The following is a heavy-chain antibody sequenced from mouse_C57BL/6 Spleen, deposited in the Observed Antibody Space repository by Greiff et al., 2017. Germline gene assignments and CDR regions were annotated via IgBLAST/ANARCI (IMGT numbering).Heavy chain of an antibody. CDR3: TPFITTVPYAMDY. CDR1: GFNIKDDY. V-gene: IGHV14-4*01. J-gene: IGHJ4*01. Sequence: VQLKQSGAELVRPGASVTLSCTASGFNIKDDYMHWVKQRPEQGLEWIGWIDPENGDTEYASKCQGKATITADTSSNTAYLQLSSLTSEDTAVYYCTPFITTVPYAMDYWGEGASGTVSS. D-gene: IGHD1-1*01. CDR2: IDPENGDT.